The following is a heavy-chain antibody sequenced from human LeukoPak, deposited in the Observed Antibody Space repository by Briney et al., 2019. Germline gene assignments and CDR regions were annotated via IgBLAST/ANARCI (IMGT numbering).Heavy chain of an antibody. CDR3: ARRRYYGSGSYWA. Sequence: SETLSLTCAVYGGSFSGYYWSWIPQPPGKGLEWLGEINHSGSTNYNPSLKSRVTISVDTSKNQFSLKLSSVTAADTAVYYCARRRYYGSGSYWAWGQGTLVTVSS. CDR1: GGSFSGYY. V-gene: IGHV4-34*01. J-gene: IGHJ4*02. D-gene: IGHD3-10*01. CDR2: INHSGST.